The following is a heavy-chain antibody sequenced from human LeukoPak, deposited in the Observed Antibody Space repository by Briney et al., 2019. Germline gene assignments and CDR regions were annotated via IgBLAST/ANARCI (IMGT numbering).Heavy chain of an antibody. CDR1: AGSSSGYY. CDR3: AILAGQLAFDY. D-gene: IGHD3-16*01. Sequence: PSETLSLTCAVYAGSSSGYYWSWIRQPPGKGLEWIGEINHSGSTSYNASLKSRVTISVDTSKNQFSLKLSSVTAADTAVYYCAILAGQLAFDYWGQGTLVTVSS. J-gene: IGHJ4*02. CDR2: INHSGST. V-gene: IGHV4-34*01.